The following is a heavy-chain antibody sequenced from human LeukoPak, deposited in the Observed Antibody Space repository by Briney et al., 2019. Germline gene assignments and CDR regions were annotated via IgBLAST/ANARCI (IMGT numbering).Heavy chain of an antibody. CDR3: ARLGYSSGWYPPYYFDY. CDR2: IYYSGST. CDR1: GGSISSSTSGWGWY. Sequence: SETLSLTCTVSGGSISSSTSGWGWYWGWIRQPPGKGLEWIGSIYYSGSTYYNPTLKSRVTISVDTSKNQFSLKLSSVTAADTAVYYCARLGYSSGWYPPYYFDYWGQGTLVTVSS. J-gene: IGHJ4*02. V-gene: IGHV4-39*07. D-gene: IGHD6-19*01.